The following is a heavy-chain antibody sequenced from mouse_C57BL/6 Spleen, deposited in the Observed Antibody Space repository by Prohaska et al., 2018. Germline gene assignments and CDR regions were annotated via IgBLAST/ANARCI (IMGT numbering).Heavy chain of an antibody. J-gene: IGHJ4*01. Sequence: SPGKSLVWIGYINPNNGGTSYNQKFKGKATLTVNKSSSTTYMELRSLTSEDSAVYYCAREDYYGSPYAMDYCGQGTSVTVAS. CDR2: INPNNGGT. V-gene: IGHV1-22*01. D-gene: IGHD1-1*01. CDR3: AREDYYGSPYAMDY.